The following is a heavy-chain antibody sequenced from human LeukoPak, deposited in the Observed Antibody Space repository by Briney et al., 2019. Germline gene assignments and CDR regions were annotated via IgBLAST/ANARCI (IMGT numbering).Heavy chain of an antibody. CDR1: GFIFSSHA. V-gene: IGHV3-23*01. D-gene: IGHD3-10*01. CDR2: ITGSGADT. Sequence: PGGSLRLSCAACGFIFSSHAMGWVRQAPGKGLEWVSSITGSGADTYYGDSVKGRFTIARDNSKNILYLQMNSLRAEDTAVYYCARGRSGGIDYWGQGTLVTVSS. J-gene: IGHJ4*02. CDR3: ARGRSGGIDY.